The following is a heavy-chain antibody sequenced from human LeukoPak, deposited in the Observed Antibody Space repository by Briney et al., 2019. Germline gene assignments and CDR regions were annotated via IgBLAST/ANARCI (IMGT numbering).Heavy chain of an antibody. J-gene: IGHJ4*02. Sequence: GGSLRLSCAATGFIFSNAWMNWVRQAPGKGLEWVGRIKSKTEGGTTEYAAPVKGRFTISRDDSQNTVDLQISSLTAEDTAMYFCTTTYIVASTRKFGDYWGQGTLVVVSS. V-gene: IGHV3-15*01. D-gene: IGHD5-12*01. CDR3: TTTYIVASTRKFGDY. CDR1: GFIFSNAW. CDR2: IKSKTEGGTT.